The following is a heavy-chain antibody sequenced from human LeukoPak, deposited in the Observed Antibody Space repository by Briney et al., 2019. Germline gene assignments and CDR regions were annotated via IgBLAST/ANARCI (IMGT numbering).Heavy chain of an antibody. J-gene: IGHJ4*02. CDR2: IYYSGST. CDR3: ARGYSYGYDFDY. CDR1: GGSISSYY. D-gene: IGHD5-18*01. V-gene: IGHV4-59*01. Sequence: TSETLSLTCTVSGGSISSYYWSWIRQPRGKGLEWIGYIYYSGSTNYNPSLKSRVTISVDTSKNQFSLKLSSVTAADTAVYYCARGYSYGYDFDYWGQGTLVTVSS.